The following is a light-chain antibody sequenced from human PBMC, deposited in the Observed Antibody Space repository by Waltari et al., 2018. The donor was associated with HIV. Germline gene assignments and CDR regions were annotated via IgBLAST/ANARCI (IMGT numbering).Light chain of an antibody. V-gene: IGLV1-44*01. CDR2: SNN. CDR1: SSNIGSNT. J-gene: IGLJ3*02. Sequence: QSVLTQPPSASGTPGQRVTISCSGSSSNIGSNTVNWYQQLPGTAPILLIYSNNRRPSGVPDRFSGSKAGTSASLAISGLQSEDEADYYCAAWDDSLNGWVFGGGTKLTVL. CDR3: AAWDDSLNGWV.